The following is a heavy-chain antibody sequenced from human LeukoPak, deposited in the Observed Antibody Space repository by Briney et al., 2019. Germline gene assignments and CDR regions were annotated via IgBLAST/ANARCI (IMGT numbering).Heavy chain of an antibody. CDR2: IYYSGST. D-gene: IGHD3-10*01. J-gene: IGHJ4*02. CDR1: GGSITSSSYY. CDR3: ARVLWFGELTHDY. Sequence: PSETLSLTCTVSGGSITSSSYYWGWIRQPPGKGLEWIGSIYYSGSTYYNPSLKSRVTISVDTSKNQFSLKLSSVTAADTAVYYCARVLWFGELTHDYWGQGTLVTVSS. V-gene: IGHV4-39*07.